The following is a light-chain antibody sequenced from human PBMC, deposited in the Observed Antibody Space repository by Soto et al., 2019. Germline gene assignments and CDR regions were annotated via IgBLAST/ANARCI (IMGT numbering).Light chain of an antibody. Sequence: EIVMTQSPATLSVSPGERATLSFRASQSVSSNLAWYQQKPGQAPRLIIYGASTRATGIPARFSGSGSGTEFTLTISSLQSEYFAVYYCQHYNNWPRTFGQGTKVEIK. CDR1: QSVSSN. CDR2: GAS. V-gene: IGKV3-15*01. J-gene: IGKJ1*01. CDR3: QHYNNWPRT.